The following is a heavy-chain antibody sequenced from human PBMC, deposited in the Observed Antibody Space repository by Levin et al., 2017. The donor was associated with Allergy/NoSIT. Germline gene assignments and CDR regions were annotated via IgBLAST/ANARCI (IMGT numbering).Heavy chain of an antibody. CDR1: GFTFSSYW. CDR2: INTDGSTT. V-gene: IGHV3-74*01. Sequence: GVSLRLSCAASGFTFSSYWMHWVRQAPGKGLVWVSRINTDGSTTNYADSVKGRFTISRDNAKNTLYLQMNSLRAEDTAVYYCARALIVGATSGGDYWGQGTLVTVSS. CDR3: ARALIVGATSGGDY. D-gene: IGHD1-26*01. J-gene: IGHJ4*02.